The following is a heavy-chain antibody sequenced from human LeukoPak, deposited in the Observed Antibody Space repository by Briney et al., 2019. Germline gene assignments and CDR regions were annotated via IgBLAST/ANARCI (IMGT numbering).Heavy chain of an antibody. D-gene: IGHD3-22*01. Sequence: GGSLRLSCAASGFSISSYWMHWVRQVPGKGLEWVSVIYKAGDPYNADSVKGRFSISRDNRKNMLYLQMNSLRAEDTAVYYCARGLIYYDSRGHYLAERPYFDYWGQGTLVTVPS. CDR3: ARGLIYYDSRGHYLAERPYFDY. J-gene: IGHJ4*02. CDR1: GFSISSYW. CDR2: IYKAGDP. V-gene: IGHV3-53*01.